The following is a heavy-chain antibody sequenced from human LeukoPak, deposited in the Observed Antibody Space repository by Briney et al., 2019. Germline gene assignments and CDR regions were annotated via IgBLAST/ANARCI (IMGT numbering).Heavy chain of an antibody. D-gene: IGHD3-3*01. J-gene: IGHJ4*02. V-gene: IGHV4-4*07. CDR2: IYTSGST. CDR3: ASSGGHYTPFDY. CDR1: GGAIPSDD. Sequence: SVGRSRASTVPGGAIPSDDWSWIRPPAGKGRGWIGRIYTSGSTNYNPSLKSRVTMSVDTSKNQFSLKLSSVTAADTAVYYCASSGGHYTPFDYWGQGTLVTVSS.